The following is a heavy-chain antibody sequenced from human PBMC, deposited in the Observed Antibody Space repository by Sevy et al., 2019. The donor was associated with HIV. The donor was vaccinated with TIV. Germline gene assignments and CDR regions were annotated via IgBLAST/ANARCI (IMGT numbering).Heavy chain of an antibody. CDR3: AKAGLTTLDY. Sequence: GGSLRLSCAASGFTFSTYAIHWVRQAPGKGLEWVALISYDGSKIFYIDSVKGRFTISRDNSKNTLYLQMNSLRAEDTAVYYCAKAGLTTLDYWGQGTLVTVSS. J-gene: IGHJ4*02. D-gene: IGHD4-4*01. CDR2: ISYDGSKI. V-gene: IGHV3-30*04. CDR1: GFTFSTYA.